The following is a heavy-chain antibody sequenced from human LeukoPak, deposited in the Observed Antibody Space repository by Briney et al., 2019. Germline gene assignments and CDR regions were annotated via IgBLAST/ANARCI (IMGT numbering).Heavy chain of an antibody. V-gene: IGHV3-7*01. D-gene: IGHD3-9*01. CDR1: GFTFSNYW. CDR3: AREGAGYYLDY. Sequence: GGSLRLSCAASGFTFSNYWMSWVRQAPGKGLEWVANIKQDGSEKNYVDSVKGRSTISRDNAKNSLYLQMNSLRAVDTAVYYCAREGAGYYLDYWGQGTLVTVPS. J-gene: IGHJ4*02. CDR2: IKQDGSEK.